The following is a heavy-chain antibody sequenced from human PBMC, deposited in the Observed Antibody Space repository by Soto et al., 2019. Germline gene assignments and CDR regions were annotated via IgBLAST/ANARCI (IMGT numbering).Heavy chain of an antibody. J-gene: IGHJ4*02. CDR1: GYTFTGYD. Sequence: QVQLVQSGAEVKKPGASVKVSCTASGYTFTGYDINWVRQATGQGLEWMGWMNPNSGNTGYAQKFQGRVTMTRDTSISTAYMELSSLRSEDTAVYYCARGSLECSSASCYEYWGQGTLVTVSS. D-gene: IGHD2-2*01. V-gene: IGHV1-8*01. CDR2: MNPNSGNT. CDR3: ARGSLECSSASCYEY.